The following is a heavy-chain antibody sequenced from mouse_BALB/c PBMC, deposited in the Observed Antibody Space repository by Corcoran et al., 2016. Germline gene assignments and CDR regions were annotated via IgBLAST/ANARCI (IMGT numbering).Heavy chain of an antibody. J-gene: IGHJ2*01. CDR1: GYTFSSYW. V-gene: IGHV1-9*01. Sequence: QVQLQQSGAELMKPGASVKISCKATGYTFSSYWIGWVKQRPGHGLEWIGEILPGSGSTNYNEKFKGKATFTADTSSNTAYMQLSRLTSEDSAVYYCASPWDVGYWGQGTTLTVSS. CDR3: ASPWDVGY. CDR2: ILPGSGST. D-gene: IGHD4-1*01.